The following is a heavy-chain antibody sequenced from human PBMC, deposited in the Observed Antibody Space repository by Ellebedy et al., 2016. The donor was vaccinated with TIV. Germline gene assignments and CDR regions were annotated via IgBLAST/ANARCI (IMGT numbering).Heavy chain of an antibody. J-gene: IGHJ5*02. Sequence: SETLSLTXTVSGGSISSSSYYWGWIRQPPGKGLEWIGSIYYSGSTYYNPSLKSRVTISVDTSKNQFSLKLSSVTAADTAVYYCARGNYDFWSGYPWFNPWGQGTLVTVSS. D-gene: IGHD3-3*01. CDR3: ARGNYDFWSGYPWFNP. V-gene: IGHV4-39*07. CDR2: IYYSGST. CDR1: GGSISSSSYY.